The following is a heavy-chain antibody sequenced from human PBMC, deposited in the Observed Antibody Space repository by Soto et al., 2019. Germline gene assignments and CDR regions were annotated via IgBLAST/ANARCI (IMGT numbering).Heavy chain of an antibody. CDR2: ISASGGDST. CDR1: GFMFSTYA. CDR3: ATDSTWTSFEDS. D-gene: IGHD6-13*01. V-gene: IGHV3-23*01. Sequence: GGSLRLSCAASGFMFSTYAMSWVRQAPGKGLEWVSAISASGGDSTDYAESVKGRFTISRDNFRNTLYLQMNSLKAEDTAVYYCATDSTWTSFEDSWGQGTLVTVSS. J-gene: IGHJ4*02.